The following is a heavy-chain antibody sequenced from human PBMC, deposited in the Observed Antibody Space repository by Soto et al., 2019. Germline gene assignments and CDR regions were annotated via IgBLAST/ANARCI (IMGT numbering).Heavy chain of an antibody. CDR1: GGSISSSNW. J-gene: IGHJ2*01. V-gene: IGHV4-4*02. Sequence: QVQLQESGPGLVKPSGTLSLTCAVSGGSISSSNWWSWVRQPPGQGLEWIGEIHHSGSTTYNPSLKSRVTISVDKSKNQCSLELSSVTAADTAVYYCASCPMTTEDWYFDLWGRGTLVTVSS. CDR3: ASCPMTTEDWYFDL. CDR2: IHHSGST. D-gene: IGHD4-17*01.